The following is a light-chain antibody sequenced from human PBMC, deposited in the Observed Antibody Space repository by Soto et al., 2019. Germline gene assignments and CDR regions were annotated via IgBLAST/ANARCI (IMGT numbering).Light chain of an antibody. V-gene: IGKV1-39*01. CDR3: QQTYITPYT. CDR2: AAS. CDR1: ESMSTY. Sequence: DIQMTQSPSSLSASVGDRVTITCRASESMSTYLNWYQQKPGKAPKLLIYAASSLQSGVPSRFSGSEYGTDFTLTIISLQSEDVATYYCQQTYITPYTFGQGTKLEIK. J-gene: IGKJ2*01.